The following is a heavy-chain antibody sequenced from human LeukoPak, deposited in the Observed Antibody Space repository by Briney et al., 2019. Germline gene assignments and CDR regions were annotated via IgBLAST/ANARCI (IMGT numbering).Heavy chain of an antibody. D-gene: IGHD3-3*01. CDR1: GFSFSTSG. CDR3: ARTRITIFGVVKKPPDY. Sequence: GGSLRLSCAASGFSFSTSGMHWVRQAPGKGLEWVSTISGSGGSAYYADSVKGRFTISRDNSKNTLYLQMNSLRAEDTAVYYCARTRITIFGVVKKPPDYWGQGTLVIVSS. V-gene: IGHV3-23*01. CDR2: ISGSGGSA. J-gene: IGHJ4*02.